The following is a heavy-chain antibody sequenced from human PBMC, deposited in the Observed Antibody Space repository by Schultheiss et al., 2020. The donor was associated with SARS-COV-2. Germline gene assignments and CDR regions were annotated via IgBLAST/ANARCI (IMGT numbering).Heavy chain of an antibody. CDR1: GFTFSDYY. D-gene: IGHD4-11*01. V-gene: IGHV4-59*12. CDR3: AKDNPMTTSLDY. J-gene: IGHJ4*02. CDR2: IYYSGST. Sequence: GSLRLSCAASGFTFSDYYMSWIRQAPGKGLEWIGYIYYSGSTNYNPSLKSRVTISVDTSKNQFSLKLSSVTAADTAVYYCAKDNPMTTSLDYWGQGTLVTVSS.